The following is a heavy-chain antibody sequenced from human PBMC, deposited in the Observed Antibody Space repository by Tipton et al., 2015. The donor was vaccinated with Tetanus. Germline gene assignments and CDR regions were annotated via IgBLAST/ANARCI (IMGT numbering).Heavy chain of an antibody. CDR3: ARHLYGYWFDP. Sequence: TLSLTCSVSGGSLFSGSFYWAWIRQPPGKGLEWIGNIYYNGNTYYLSSLESRVTISADTSKNQFSLSLRSVTAADTAVYYCARHLYGYWFDPWGQGALVTVSS. CDR1: GGSLFSGSFY. D-gene: IGHD3-10*01. J-gene: IGHJ5*02. CDR2: IYYNGNT. V-gene: IGHV4-39*01.